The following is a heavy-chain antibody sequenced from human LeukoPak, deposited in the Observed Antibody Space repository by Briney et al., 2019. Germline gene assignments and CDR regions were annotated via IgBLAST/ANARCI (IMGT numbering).Heavy chain of an antibody. V-gene: IGHV4-59*12. CDR2: TYNSGRT. J-gene: IGHJ1*01. D-gene: IGHD3-22*01. Sequence: PSETLSLTCTVSGGSISSYYWSWIRQHPGKGLEWIGYTYNSGRTDYNPSLKSRVTISVDMSKSQFSLKLSSVTAADTAVYYCARARVETGYYYDSSGYYGYFQYWGQGTLVTVSS. CDR3: ARARVETGYYYDSSGYYGYFQY. CDR1: GGSISSYY.